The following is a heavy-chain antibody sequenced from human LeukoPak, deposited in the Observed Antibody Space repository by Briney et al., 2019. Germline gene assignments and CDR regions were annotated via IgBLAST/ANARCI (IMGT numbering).Heavy chain of an antibody. V-gene: IGHV4-59*01. CDR2: IYYTGIT. CDR3: ARVKALRIRGVIISDYFDY. J-gene: IGHJ4*02. Sequence: SETLSLTCTVSGASINGYYWSWIRKPPSKGPEWIGYIYYTGITNYSPSLKSRVTISVDTSKDLFSLNLISVTAADTAVYYCARVKALRIRGVIISDYFDYWGQGTLVTVSS. D-gene: IGHD3-10*01. CDR1: GASINGYY.